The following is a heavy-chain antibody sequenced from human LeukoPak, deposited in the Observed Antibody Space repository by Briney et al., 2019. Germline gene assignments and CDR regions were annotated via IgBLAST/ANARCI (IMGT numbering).Heavy chain of an antibody. V-gene: IGHV1-18*01. CDR3: ARDCSSTSCWASTGY. CDR2: NIAYNGNT. Sequence: GASVKVSCKASVYTFTSYGISWVRQAPGQGREWMGCNIAYNGNTNYAQKLQGRVTMTTDTSTSTAYMELRSLRSDDTAVYYCARDCSSTSCWASTGYWGQGTLVTVSS. D-gene: IGHD2-2*01. CDR1: VYTFTSYG. J-gene: IGHJ4*02.